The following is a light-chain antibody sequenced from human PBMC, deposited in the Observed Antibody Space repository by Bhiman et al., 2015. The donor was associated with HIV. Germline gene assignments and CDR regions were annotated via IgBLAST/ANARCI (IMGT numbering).Light chain of an antibody. CDR2: GNN. CDR3: QSYDNSLSGYV. J-gene: IGLJ1*01. V-gene: IGLV1-47*01. Sequence: QSVLTQPPSASGTPGQKVTISCSGSSSQIGSNSVYWYQQLPGTTPKLLIYGNNQRPSGVPDRFSVSKSGTSASLAITGLQAEDEADYYCQSYDNSLSGYVFGTGTQVTVL. CDR1: SSQIGSNS.